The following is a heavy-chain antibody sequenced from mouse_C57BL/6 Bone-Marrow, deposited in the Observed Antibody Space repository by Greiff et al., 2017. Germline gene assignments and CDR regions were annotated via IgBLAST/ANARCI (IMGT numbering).Heavy chain of an antibody. V-gene: IGHV5-6*01. J-gene: IGHJ1*03. CDR3: ARHPYWDWYFDV. CDR2: ISSGGSYT. CDR1: GFTFSSYG. Sequence: EVQRVESGGDLVKPGGSLKLSCAASGFTFSSYGMSWVRQTPDKRLEWVATISSGGSYTYYPDSVKGRFTISRDNAKNTLYLQMSSLKSEDTAMYYCARHPYWDWYFDVWGTGTTVTGSS. D-gene: IGHD2-10*01.